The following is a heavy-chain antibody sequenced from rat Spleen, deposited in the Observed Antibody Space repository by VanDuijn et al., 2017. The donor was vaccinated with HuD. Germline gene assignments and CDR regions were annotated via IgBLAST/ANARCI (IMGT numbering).Heavy chain of an antibody. CDR2: INSAGST. J-gene: IGHJ3*01. D-gene: IGHD1-12*02. V-gene: IGHV3-3*01. CDR3: ARSEGTHYYLPFAD. Sequence: NKLEWMGYINSAGSTNYNPSLKSRISLTRDTSKNQFFLQVNSVTTEDTATYYCARSEGTHYYLPFADWGQGTLVTVSS.